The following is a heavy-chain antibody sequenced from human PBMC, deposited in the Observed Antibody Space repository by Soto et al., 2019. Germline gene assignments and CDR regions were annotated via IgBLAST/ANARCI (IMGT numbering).Heavy chain of an antibody. V-gene: IGHV3-74*03. CDR2: INTDGSVA. Sequence: EVQLVESGGGLVQPGESLRLSCAASGLTFRSYWMHWVRQAPGKGLVWVSRINTDGSVAMYVDSVKGRFTISRDNAKNTLYIHMNSLRAEDTAVYYCVGDMQLWRLDSWGQETLVTVSP. CDR1: GLTFRSYW. CDR3: VGDMQLWRLDS. D-gene: IGHD3-16*01. J-gene: IGHJ4*02.